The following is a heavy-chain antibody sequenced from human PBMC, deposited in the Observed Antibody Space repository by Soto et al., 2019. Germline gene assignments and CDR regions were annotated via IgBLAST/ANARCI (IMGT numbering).Heavy chain of an antibody. CDR2: ISGSGGST. J-gene: IGHJ3*02. CDR1: GLTFSSYA. V-gene: IGHV3-23*01. Sequence: WGSLRLACAASGLTFSSYAMSWFRQAPGKGLEWVSAISGSGGSTYYADSVKGRFTISRDNSKNTLYLQMNSLRAEDTAVYYCAKGTLRFLEWLTDFDIWGKGTMVTVSS. D-gene: IGHD3-3*01. CDR3: AKGTLRFLEWLTDFDI.